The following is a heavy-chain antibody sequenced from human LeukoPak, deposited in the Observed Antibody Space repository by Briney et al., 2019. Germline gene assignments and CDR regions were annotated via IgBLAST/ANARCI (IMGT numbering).Heavy chain of an antibody. D-gene: IGHD1-26*01. Sequence: PGGSLRLSCAASGFTFSSYWMSWVRQAPGKGLEWVANIKQDGSEKYYVDSVKGRFTISRDNAKNSLYLQMNSLRAEDTAVYYCARDRGSYYGNWFDPWGQGTLVTVSS. CDR1: GFTFSSYW. J-gene: IGHJ5*02. CDR2: IKQDGSEK. V-gene: IGHV3-7*01. CDR3: ARDRGSYYGNWFDP.